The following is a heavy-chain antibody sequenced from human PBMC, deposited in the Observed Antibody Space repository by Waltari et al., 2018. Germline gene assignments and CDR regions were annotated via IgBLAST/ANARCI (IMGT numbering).Heavy chain of an antibody. CDR3: ARDWGFDLATTVTMEYFDL. V-gene: IGHV4-4*02. Sequence: QVQLQESGPGLVKPSGTLSLTCAVSGGSISSSNWWSWVRQPPGKGLEWIGEIYHSGSTNYNPSRKSRVTISVDKSKNQFSLKLSSVTAADTAVYYCARDWGFDLATTVTMEYFDLWGRGTLVTVSS. D-gene: IGHD4-17*01. J-gene: IGHJ2*01. CDR1: GGSISSSNW. CDR2: IYHSGST.